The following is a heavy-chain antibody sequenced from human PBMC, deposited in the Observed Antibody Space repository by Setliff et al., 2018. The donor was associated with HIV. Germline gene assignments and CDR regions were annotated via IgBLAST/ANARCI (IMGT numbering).Heavy chain of an antibody. D-gene: IGHD3-22*01. CDR1: GGPISSSTYF. CDR2: IYYSGNT. J-gene: IGHJ4*02. V-gene: IGHV4-39*01. Sequence: PSETLSLTCSVSGGPISSSTYFWDWIRQPPGKGLEWIGSIYYSGNTYYNPSLKSRVTISVDKSKRQFSLKLSSVTAADTAVYYCARAASYYYSSGYWAPPKYSDYWGQGTLVTVSS. CDR3: ARAASYYYSSGYWAPPKYSDY.